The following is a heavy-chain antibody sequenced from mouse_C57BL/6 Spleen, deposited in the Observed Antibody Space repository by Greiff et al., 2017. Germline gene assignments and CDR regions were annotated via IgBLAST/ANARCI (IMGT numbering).Heavy chain of an antibody. CDR1: GYTFTDYN. V-gene: IGHV1-22*01. J-gene: IGHJ3*01. CDR3: ARSTAQAHY. Sequence: EVKLQESGPELVKPGASVKMSCKASGYTFTDYNMHWVKQSHGKSLEWIGYINPNNGGTSYNQKFKGKATLTVNKSSSTAYMELRVLTSEDSAVYYCARSTAQAHYWGQGTLVTVSA. CDR2: INPNNGGT. D-gene: IGHD3-2*02.